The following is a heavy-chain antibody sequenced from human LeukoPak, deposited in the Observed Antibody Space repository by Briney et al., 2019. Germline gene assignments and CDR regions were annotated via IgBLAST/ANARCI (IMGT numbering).Heavy chain of an antibody. CDR3: AKGREASNKTGMDV. CDR1: GFTLSSYD. D-gene: IGHD2/OR15-2a*01. J-gene: IGHJ6*02. CDR2: MRGGGGRT. Sequence: LPGGSLRLSWAAWGFTLSSYDMNGVREAAGKGGEWVSGMRGGGGRTYYADYAEGVNNRCTISRDNSKNTLYLQMSSLRAEDTAVYYCAKGREASNKTGMDVWGQGTTVTVSS. V-gene: IGHV3-23*01.